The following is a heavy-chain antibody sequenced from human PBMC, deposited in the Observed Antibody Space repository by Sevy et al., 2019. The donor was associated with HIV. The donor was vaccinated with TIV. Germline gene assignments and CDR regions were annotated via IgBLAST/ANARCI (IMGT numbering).Heavy chain of an antibody. D-gene: IGHD6-19*01. V-gene: IGHV3-30-3*01. Sequence: GGSLRLSCAASGFTFSSYAMHWVRQAPGKGLEWVAVISYDGSNKYYADSVKGRFTDSRDNSKKTLYLQMNSLRAEDTAVYYCARDRDSSGWLDAFDIWGQGTMVTVSS. CDR1: GFTFSSYA. J-gene: IGHJ3*02. CDR3: ARDRDSSGWLDAFDI. CDR2: ISYDGSNK.